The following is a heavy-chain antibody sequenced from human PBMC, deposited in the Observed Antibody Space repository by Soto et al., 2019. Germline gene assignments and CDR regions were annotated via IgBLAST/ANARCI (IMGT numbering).Heavy chain of an antibody. V-gene: IGHV4-4*02. D-gene: IGHD4-17*01. J-gene: IGHJ5*02. Sequence: ASETLSLTCAVSGGSISSNNWWSWVRQPPGKGLEWIGEIYHSGSTNYNPSLKSRVTISVDTSKNQFSLKLSSVTAADTAVYYCARGRTTGNWFDPWGQGTLVTVSS. CDR3: ARGRTTGNWFDP. CDR1: GGSISSNNW. CDR2: IYHSGST.